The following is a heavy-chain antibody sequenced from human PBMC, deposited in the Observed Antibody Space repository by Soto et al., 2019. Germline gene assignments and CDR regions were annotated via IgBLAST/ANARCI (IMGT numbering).Heavy chain of an antibody. J-gene: IGHJ2*01. D-gene: IGHD5-12*01. V-gene: IGHV3-23*01. CDR3: AKDGKWLNLGSWYFDL. Sequence: EVQLLESGGGLVQPGGSLRLSCAASGFTFSSYAMSWVRQAPGKGLEWVSSLSGGGASTYYADSVKGRFTISRDNSKSTLYLQMNNLRDEDTAVYYCAKDGKWLNLGSWYFDLWGRGTLVTVSS. CDR2: LSGGGAST. CDR1: GFTFSSYA.